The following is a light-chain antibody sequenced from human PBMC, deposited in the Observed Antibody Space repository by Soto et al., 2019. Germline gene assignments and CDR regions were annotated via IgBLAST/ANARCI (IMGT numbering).Light chain of an antibody. V-gene: IGKV3-11*01. CDR2: DAS. CDR3: QQRSNWPWT. CDR1: QSVSNF. J-gene: IGKJ1*01. Sequence: EIVLTQSPATLSLSPGERATLSCRASQSVSNFLAWYQQKPGQAPRLLISDASNRATGIPGRFSGSGSGTDSSLTISSLEPEGFAVYYCQQRSNWPWTFGQGTKVEIK.